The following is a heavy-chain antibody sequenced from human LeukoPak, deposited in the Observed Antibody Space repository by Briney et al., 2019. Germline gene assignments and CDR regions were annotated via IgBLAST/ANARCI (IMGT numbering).Heavy chain of an antibody. J-gene: IGHJ3*02. D-gene: IGHD3-10*01. Sequence: PGGSLRLSCVASGFTFSSYGMNWVRQAPGKGLEWVSSISSSSSYIYYADSVKGRFTISRDNAKNSLYLQMNSLRAEDTAVYYCARDRRGSYFDIWGQGTMVTVSS. V-gene: IGHV3-21*01. CDR1: GFTFSSYG. CDR2: ISSSSSYI. CDR3: ARDRRGSYFDI.